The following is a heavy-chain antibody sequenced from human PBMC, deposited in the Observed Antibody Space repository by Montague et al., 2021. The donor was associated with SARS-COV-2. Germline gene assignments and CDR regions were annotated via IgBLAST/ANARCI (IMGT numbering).Heavy chain of an antibody. CDR2: IYYNGGS. CDR1: GGSISSDEYY. J-gene: IGHJ4*02. D-gene: IGHD3-10*01. Sequence: TLSLTCTVSGGSISSDEYYWSWIRQHPGKGLEWIGYIYYNGGSYYNPSLKSRVTISLDTSKNQFSLKLSSVTAADTAVYYCARGARQGYGFRLGSFDSWGQGTLVTVSS. V-gene: IGHV4-31*03. CDR3: ARGARQGYGFRLGSFDS.